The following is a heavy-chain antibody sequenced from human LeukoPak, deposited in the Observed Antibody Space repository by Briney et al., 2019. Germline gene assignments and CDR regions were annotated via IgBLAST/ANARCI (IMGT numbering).Heavy chain of an antibody. V-gene: IGHV3-15*01. D-gene: IGHD4-17*01. CDR1: GFTFSIAW. J-gene: IGHJ4*02. Sequence: GGSLRLSSAASGFTFSIAWMRWVRQAPGKGLEWVGHIKTKTDGGTTDYAAPVKGRFTISRDDSKNTLYLQMNSLKTEDTAVYYCATGDYEGYWGQGTLVTVSS. CDR2: IKTKTDGGTT. CDR3: ATGDYEGY.